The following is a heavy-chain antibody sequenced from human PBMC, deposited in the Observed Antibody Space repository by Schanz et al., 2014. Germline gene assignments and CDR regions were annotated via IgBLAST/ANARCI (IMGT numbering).Heavy chain of an antibody. V-gene: IGHV3-11*04. Sequence: QVQLVESGGGLVKPGGSLRLSCAASGFIFNDYYMNWIRQAPGKGLEWLSYISRDGTTSYYADSVKGRFTISRDSARTSLYLQMSSLRAEDTAVYYCARGTPFLCDYWGQGTLVTVSS. CDR2: ISRDGTTS. D-gene: IGHD3-16*01. J-gene: IGHJ4*02. CDR1: GFIFNDYY. CDR3: ARGTPFLCDY.